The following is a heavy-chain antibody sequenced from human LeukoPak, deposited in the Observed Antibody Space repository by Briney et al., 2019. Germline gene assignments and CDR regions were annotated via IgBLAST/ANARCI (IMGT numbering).Heavy chain of an antibody. Sequence: GGSLRLSCAASGFTFSSYAMSWVRQAPGKGPEWVSAISGSGGSTYYADSVKGRFTISRDNSKNTLYLQMNSLRAEDTAVYYCAKDYYDSSGYYDLDYWGQGTLVTVSS. D-gene: IGHD3-22*01. CDR3: AKDYYDSSGYYDLDY. CDR1: GFTFSSYA. CDR2: ISGSGGST. J-gene: IGHJ4*02. V-gene: IGHV3-23*01.